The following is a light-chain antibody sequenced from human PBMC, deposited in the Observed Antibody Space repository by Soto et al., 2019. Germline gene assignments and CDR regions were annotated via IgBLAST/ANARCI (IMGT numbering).Light chain of an antibody. Sequence: EIVMTQSPATLSVSPGERATLSCRASQSVSSNLAWYQQKPGQAPKLLIYGASTRATAIPARFSGSGSGTEFTLTISSLQSEDFAIYYCQQYNNWPPITFGQGTKLEIK. CDR1: QSVSSN. CDR2: GAS. V-gene: IGKV3-15*01. J-gene: IGKJ2*01. CDR3: QQYNNWPPIT.